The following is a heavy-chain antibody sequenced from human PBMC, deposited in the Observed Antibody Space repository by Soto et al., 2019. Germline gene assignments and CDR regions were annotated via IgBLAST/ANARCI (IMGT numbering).Heavy chain of an antibody. CDR2: ISGSGGST. CDR1: GFTFSSFA. CDR3: AKGHISSVDYYYDSSGYYYAKDYYYGMDV. J-gene: IGHJ6*02. D-gene: IGHD3-22*01. Sequence: GGSLRLSCAASGFTFSSFAMSWVRQAPGKGLEWVSAISGSGGSTYYADSVKGRFTISRDNSKNTLYLQMNSLRAEDTAVYYCAKGHISSVDYYYDSSGYYYAKDYYYGMDVWGQGTTVTVSS. V-gene: IGHV3-23*01.